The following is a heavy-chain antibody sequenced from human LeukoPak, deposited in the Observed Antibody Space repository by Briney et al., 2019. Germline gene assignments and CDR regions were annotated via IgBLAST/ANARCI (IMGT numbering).Heavy chain of an antibody. V-gene: IGHV4-39*01. CDR3: ARLNLAAAGHFDY. J-gene: IGHJ4*02. CDR1: GGSISSSSYY. D-gene: IGHD6-13*01. Sequence: PSETLSLTCTVSGGSISSSSYYWGWIRQPPGKGLEWIGSIYYSGSTYYNPSLKSRVTISVDTSKNQFSLKLSSVTAADTAVCYCARLNLAAAGHFDYWGQGTLVTVSS. CDR2: IYYSGST.